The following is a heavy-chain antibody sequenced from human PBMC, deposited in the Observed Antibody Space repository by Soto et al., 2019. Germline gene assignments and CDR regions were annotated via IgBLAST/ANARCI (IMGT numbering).Heavy chain of an antibody. D-gene: IGHD6-19*01. J-gene: IGHJ4*02. CDR3: ATGRSGWYERFDY. CDR1: GFTFSSYA. Sequence: EVQLLESGGGLVQPGGSLRLSCAASGFTFSSYAMSWVRQAPGKGLEWVSAISGSGGSTYYADSVKGRFTISRDNSKNTLYLQMSSLRAEDTAVHYCATGRSGWYERFDYWGKGTLVTVSS. CDR2: ISGSGGST. V-gene: IGHV3-23*01.